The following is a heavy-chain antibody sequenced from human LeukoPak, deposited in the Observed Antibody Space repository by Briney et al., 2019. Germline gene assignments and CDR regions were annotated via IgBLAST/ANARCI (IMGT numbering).Heavy chain of an antibody. V-gene: IGHV1-69*13. Sequence: GASVKVSCKASGGTFSSYVISWVRQAPGQGLEWMGGIIPIFGTANYAQNFQGRVTITADDSTSTAYMALSTLRSEDTAVCYCARGPLRFLGGIDYWGQGTLVTVSS. CDR1: GGTFSSYV. CDR3: ARGPLRFLGGIDY. D-gene: IGHD3-3*01. CDR2: IIPIFGTA. J-gene: IGHJ4*02.